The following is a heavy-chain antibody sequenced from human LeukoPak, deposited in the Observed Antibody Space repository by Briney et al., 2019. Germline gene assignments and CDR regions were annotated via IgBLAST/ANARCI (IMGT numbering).Heavy chain of an antibody. CDR2: HYDSGST. D-gene: IGHD4-17*01. J-gene: IGHJ4*02. CDR3: ARHSWVNGYFDY. CDR1: SGPFYSYY. V-gene: IGHV4-59*08. Sequence: SETLSLTCTVSSGPFYSYYWSWIRQAPGKGLEWIGYHYDSGSTHYNPSLKSRVTISLDTSKNQFSLNLSSVTAADTAVYYCARHSWVNGYFDYWGQGTLVTVSS.